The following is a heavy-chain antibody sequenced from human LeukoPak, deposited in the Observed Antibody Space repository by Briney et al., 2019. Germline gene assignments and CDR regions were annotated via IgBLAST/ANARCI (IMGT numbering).Heavy chain of an antibody. Sequence: ASVKVSCKASGYTFTGYYMHWVRQAPGQGLEWMGRINPNSGGTNYAQKFQGRVTMTRDTSISTAYMELSRLRSDDTAVYYCAGGWRYDSSGLFYWGQGTLVTVSS. V-gene: IGHV1-2*06. J-gene: IGHJ4*02. D-gene: IGHD3-22*01. CDR3: AGGWRYDSSGLFY. CDR1: GYTFTGYY. CDR2: INPNSGGT.